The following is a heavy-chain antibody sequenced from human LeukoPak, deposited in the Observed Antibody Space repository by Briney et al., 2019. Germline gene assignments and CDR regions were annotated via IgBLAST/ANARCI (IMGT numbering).Heavy chain of an antibody. Sequence: GGSLRLSCAASGFTFSSYSMNWGRQAPGKGLEWVSHISSSSSTIYYADSVKGRFTISRDNAKNSLYLQMNSLRVEDTAVYYCARDRGYGDYVGAFDIWGQGTMVTVSS. CDR1: GFTFSSYS. CDR2: ISSSSSTI. CDR3: ARDRGYGDYVGAFDI. V-gene: IGHV3-48*01. D-gene: IGHD4-17*01. J-gene: IGHJ3*02.